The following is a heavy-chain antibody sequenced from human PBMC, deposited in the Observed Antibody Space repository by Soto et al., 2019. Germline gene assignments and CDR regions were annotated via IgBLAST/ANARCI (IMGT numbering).Heavy chain of an antibody. CDR2: ISYDGSNK. D-gene: IGHD3-22*01. V-gene: IGHV3-30-3*01. Sequence: GGSLRLSCAASGFTFSSYTMHWVRQAPGKGLEWVAVISYDGSNKYYADSVKGRVTISRDNSKNTLYLQMNSLSAEDTAVYYCARGVSAVYYDSSFLAWVVNWGQGTLVTVSS. CDR3: ARGVSAVYYDSSFLAWVVN. J-gene: IGHJ4*02. CDR1: GFTFSSYT.